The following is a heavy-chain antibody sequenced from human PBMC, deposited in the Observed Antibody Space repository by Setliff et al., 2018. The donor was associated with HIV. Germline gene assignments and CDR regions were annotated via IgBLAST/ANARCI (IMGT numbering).Heavy chain of an antibody. CDR2: IKEDGSEE. CDR1: GFSFSGYW. D-gene: IGHD5-18*01. J-gene: IGHJ3*02. Sequence: GESLRLSCAASGFSFSGYWMSWVRQAPGKGLEWVANIKEDGSEEYYVDSVKGRFTISRDNAKSSLYLQMNSLRVEDTAVYYCARDQLWSKATFDIWGQGTMVTVSS. CDR3: ARDQLWSKATFDI. V-gene: IGHV3-7*01.